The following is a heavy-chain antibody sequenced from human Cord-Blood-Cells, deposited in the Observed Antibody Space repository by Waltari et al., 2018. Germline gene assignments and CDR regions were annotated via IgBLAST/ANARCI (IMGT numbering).Heavy chain of an antibody. CDR2: IIPILGTA. Sequence: QVQLVQSGAEVKKPGSSVKVSCKASGGTFSSYAISWVRQALGQGLEWMGGIIPILGTANDAQKFQGRVTITADESTSTAYMELSSLRSEDTAVYYCARSITMVRGVINNWFDPWGQGTLVTVSS. D-gene: IGHD3-10*01. CDR1: GGTFSSYA. CDR3: ARSITMVRGVINNWFDP. J-gene: IGHJ5*02. V-gene: IGHV1-69*01.